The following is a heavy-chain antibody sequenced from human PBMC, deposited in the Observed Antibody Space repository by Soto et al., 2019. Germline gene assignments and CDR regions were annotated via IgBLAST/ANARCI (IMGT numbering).Heavy chain of an antibody. V-gene: IGHV1-18*01. Sequence: QVQLVQSGPEVKKPGASVKVSCKASGYTFTNYGITWVRQAPGQGLEWMGWISTYNGNTNHAQKLQDSVIMTTDTSTSTSYLELRSLRSDDAAVYYCARVGFYDRSGYQYQFYYGMDVWGQGTTVTVSS. CDR2: ISTYNGNT. D-gene: IGHD3-22*01. CDR1: GYTFTNYG. J-gene: IGHJ6*02. CDR3: ARVGFYDRSGYQYQFYYGMDV.